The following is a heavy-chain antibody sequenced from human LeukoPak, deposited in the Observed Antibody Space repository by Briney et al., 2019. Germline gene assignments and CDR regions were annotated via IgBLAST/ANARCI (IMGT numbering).Heavy chain of an antibody. D-gene: IGHD2-21*02. CDR1: GFTFTNYA. CDR2: ITYDGTNK. CDR3: ARGFVLGAAKNYFDY. J-gene: IGHJ4*02. V-gene: IGHV3-30-3*01. Sequence: PGGSLRLSCAASGFTFTNYALHWVRQAPGKGLEWEAIITYDGTNKYYADSVKGRFTISRDNSKNTLSLQMNSLRAEDTALYYCARGFVLGAAKNYFDYWGQGALVTVSS.